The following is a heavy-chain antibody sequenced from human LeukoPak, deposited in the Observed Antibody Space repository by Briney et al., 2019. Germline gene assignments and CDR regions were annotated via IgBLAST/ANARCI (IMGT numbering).Heavy chain of an antibody. Sequence: ASVKVSCKASGYTFTSYDINWVRQATGQGLEWMGWMNPNSGNTGYAQKFQGRVTITRNTSISTAYMELSSLRSEDTAVYYCARDRTVTTNWFDPWGQGTLVTVSS. V-gene: IGHV1-8*03. D-gene: IGHD4-17*01. CDR1: GYTFTSYD. J-gene: IGHJ5*02. CDR3: ARDRTVTTNWFDP. CDR2: MNPNSGNT.